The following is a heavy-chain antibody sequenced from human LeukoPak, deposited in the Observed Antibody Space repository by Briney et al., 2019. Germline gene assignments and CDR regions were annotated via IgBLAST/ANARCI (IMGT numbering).Heavy chain of an antibody. Sequence: SETLSLTCTVSGYSISSGYYWGWIRQPPGKGLEWIGSIYHSGSTYYNPSLKSRVTISVDTSKNQFSLKLSSVTAADPAVYYGGRRAPRDSPQASGGQEPLVTVSS. CDR2: IYHSGST. CDR3: GRRAPRDSPQAS. V-gene: IGHV4-38-2*02. J-gene: IGHJ4*02. D-gene: IGHD3-22*01. CDR1: GYSISSGYY.